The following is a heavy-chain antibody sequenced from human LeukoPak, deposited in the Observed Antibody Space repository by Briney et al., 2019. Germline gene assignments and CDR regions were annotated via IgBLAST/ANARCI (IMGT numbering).Heavy chain of an antibody. Sequence: GGSLRLSCAATGFTFSSYAMHWVRQALGKGLEWVAVISYDGSNKYYADSVKGRFTISRDNSKNTLYLQMNSLRAEDTAVYYCARSRYFDWLFPFDYWGQGTLVTVSS. CDR2: ISYDGSNK. CDR3: ARSRYFDWLFPFDY. CDR1: GFTFSSYA. V-gene: IGHV3-30*01. D-gene: IGHD3-9*01. J-gene: IGHJ4*02.